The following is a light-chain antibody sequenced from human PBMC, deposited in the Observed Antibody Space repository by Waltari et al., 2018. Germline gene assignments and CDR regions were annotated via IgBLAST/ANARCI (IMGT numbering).Light chain of an antibody. CDR3: QQYFSHPPWT. J-gene: IGKJ1*01. Sequence: EILLTQSPGTLSLSPGERATLSCRASQSVSSSYLAWYQQKPGQAPRLLIYGASSRATGIPDRFRGIGSGTDFTLTISSLQAEDVAVYYCQQYFSHPPWTFGQGTKVEIK. CDR2: GAS. V-gene: IGKV3-20*01. CDR1: QSVSSSY.